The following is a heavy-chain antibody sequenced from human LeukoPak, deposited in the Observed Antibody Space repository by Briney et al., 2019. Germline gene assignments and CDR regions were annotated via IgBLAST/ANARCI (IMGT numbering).Heavy chain of an antibody. Sequence: GGSLRLSCAASGFTFSNFWMNWVRQAPGKGLEWVANINQDGSEKYFVASVKGRFTISRDNAKNSLYLQMNSLRAEDTAVYYCARDMWELPLDYWGQGTLVTVSS. J-gene: IGHJ4*02. V-gene: IGHV3-7*01. CDR2: INQDGSEK. D-gene: IGHD1-26*01. CDR3: ARDMWELPLDY. CDR1: GFTFSNFW.